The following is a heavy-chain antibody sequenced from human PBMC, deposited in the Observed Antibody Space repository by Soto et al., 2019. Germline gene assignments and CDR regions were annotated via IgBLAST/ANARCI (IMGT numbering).Heavy chain of an antibody. CDR3: ARDRLSVSPRATDAFDV. V-gene: IGHV1-3*01. Sequence: QIQLVQSGAEVRKPGASVNISCRASGFSFSDNRIDWVRQAPGQSLEWMGWISPVNGNTRYSQTFHGRVTISRHSSASIAYVEVSHLTSDDTAVYYCARDRLSVSPRATDAFDVWGQGTLVTVSS. D-gene: IGHD2-21*02. CDR1: GFSFSDNR. J-gene: IGHJ3*01. CDR2: ISPVNGNT.